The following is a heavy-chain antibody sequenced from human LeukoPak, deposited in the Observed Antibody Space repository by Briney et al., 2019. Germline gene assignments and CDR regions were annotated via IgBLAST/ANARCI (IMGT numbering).Heavy chain of an antibody. Sequence: QPGGSLRLSCAASGFAFSRYAMHWVRQAPGKGLEWVAVISHDGVNKNHADSVKGRFTISRDNSKNMLYLQMNSLRGEDTAVYYCARDTADGSFHRGHNYYYFYMDVWGKGTSVTVS. CDR2: ISHDGVNK. D-gene: IGHD1-26*01. J-gene: IGHJ6*03. V-gene: IGHV3-30*19. CDR1: GFAFSRYA. CDR3: ARDTADGSFHRGHNYYYFYMDV.